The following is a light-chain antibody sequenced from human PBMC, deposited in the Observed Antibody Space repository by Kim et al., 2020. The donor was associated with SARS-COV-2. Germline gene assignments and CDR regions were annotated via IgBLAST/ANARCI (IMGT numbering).Light chain of an antibody. Sequence: PGARATLSCRPSQSVSSHVAWYQHRPGQAPRLLIYGASTRATGIPVRFSGSGSGTEFTLTISGLQSEDFAVYYCQQYGDWPPKFTFGPGTKVDIK. V-gene: IGKV3-15*01. CDR1: QSVSSH. J-gene: IGKJ3*01. CDR2: GAS. CDR3: QQYGDWPPKFT.